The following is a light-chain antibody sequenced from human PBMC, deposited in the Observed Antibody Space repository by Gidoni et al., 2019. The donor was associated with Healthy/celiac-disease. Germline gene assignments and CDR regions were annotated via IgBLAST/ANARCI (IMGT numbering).Light chain of an antibody. CDR3: QQRSHWPST. CDR2: DAS. CDR1: QSVSSY. J-gene: IGKJ4*01. V-gene: IGKV3-11*01. Sequence: EIVLTQSPATLSLSPGERATLSCRASQSVSSYLAWYQQKPGQAPRLLIYDASNRATGIPARFSGSGSGTDFTLTISSLEPEDFAVYYCQQRSHWPSTFGGGTTVEIK.